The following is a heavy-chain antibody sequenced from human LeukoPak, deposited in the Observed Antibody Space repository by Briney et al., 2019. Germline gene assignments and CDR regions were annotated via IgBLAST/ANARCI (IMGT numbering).Heavy chain of an antibody. D-gene: IGHD1-14*01. J-gene: IGHJ3*02. CDR3: ARRGRSNHIQRTFDI. Sequence: PSETLSLTCDVSGYSISSGYYWGCIRQPPGKGLEFIGSMYHSGSTYYNPSLKSRVTISVDTSKNQFSLKLSSVTAADTAVYYCARRGRSNHIQRTFDIWGQGTMVTVSS. V-gene: IGHV4-38-2*01. CDR1: GYSISSGYY. CDR2: MYHSGST.